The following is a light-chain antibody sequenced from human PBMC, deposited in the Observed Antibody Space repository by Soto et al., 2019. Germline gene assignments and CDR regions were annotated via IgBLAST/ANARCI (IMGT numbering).Light chain of an antibody. Sequence: EIVLTQSPGTLSLSPGERATLSFRASQSFSSSYLAWYQQKPGQAPRLLIYGASSRATGIPDRFSGSGSGTDFTLTISSLEPEDFAVYYCQQRTNWPWTFGQGTKVDIK. CDR2: GAS. CDR1: QSFSSSY. CDR3: QQRTNWPWT. V-gene: IGKV3D-20*02. J-gene: IGKJ1*01.